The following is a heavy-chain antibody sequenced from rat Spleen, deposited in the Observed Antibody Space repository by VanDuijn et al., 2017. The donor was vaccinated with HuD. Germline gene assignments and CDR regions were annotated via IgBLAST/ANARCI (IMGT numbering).Heavy chain of an antibody. CDR3: ARSVIDY. D-gene: IGHD1-12*01. V-gene: IGHV5-29*01. CDR1: GFTFNNYW. J-gene: IGHJ2*01. Sequence: EVQLVESGGGLVQPGGSLKLSCVASGFTFNNYWMTWVRQAPTKGLEWVATITYDGHNTYYRDSVKGRFTISRDNAKGTLYLQMDSLRSEDTATYYCARSVIDYWGQGVMVTVSS. CDR2: ITYDGHNT.